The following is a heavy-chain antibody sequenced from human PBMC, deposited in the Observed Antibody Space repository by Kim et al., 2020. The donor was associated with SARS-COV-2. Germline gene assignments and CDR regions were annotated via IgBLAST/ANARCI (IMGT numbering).Heavy chain of an antibody. Sequence: TNYNPSLKSRVTISVDTSKNQFSLKLSSVTAADTAVYYCARRIAAAGVDYWGQGTLVTVSS. D-gene: IGHD6-13*01. CDR2: T. V-gene: IGHV4-59*08. CDR3: ARRIAAAGVDY. J-gene: IGHJ4*02.